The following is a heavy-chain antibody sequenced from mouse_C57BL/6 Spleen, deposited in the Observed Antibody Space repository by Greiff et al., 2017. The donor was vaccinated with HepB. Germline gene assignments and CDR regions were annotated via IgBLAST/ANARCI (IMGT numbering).Heavy chain of an antibody. CDR3: AKLGSSSWFAY. CDR2: INPNNGGT. D-gene: IGHD1-1*01. Sequence: VQLQQSGPELVKPGASVKISCKASGYTFTDYYMNWVKQSHGKSLEWIGDINPNNGGTSYNQKFKGKATLTVDKSSSTAYMELRSLTSEDSAVYYCAKLGSSSWFAYWGQGTLVTVSA. CDR1: GYTFTDYY. V-gene: IGHV1-26*01. J-gene: IGHJ3*01.